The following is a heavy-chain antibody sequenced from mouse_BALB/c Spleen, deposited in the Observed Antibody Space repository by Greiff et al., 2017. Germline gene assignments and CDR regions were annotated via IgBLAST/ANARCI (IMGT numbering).Heavy chain of an antibody. Sequence: EVMLVESGGGLVKPGGSLKLSCAASGFTFSSYAMSWVRQSPEKRLEWVAEISSGGSYTYYPDTVTGRFTISRDNAKNTLYLEMSSLRSEDTAMYYCARDGYEGAMDYWGQGTSVTVSS. CDR2: ISSGGSYT. V-gene: IGHV5-9-4*01. D-gene: IGHD2-10*02. CDR1: GFTFSSYA. CDR3: ARDGYEGAMDY. J-gene: IGHJ4*01.